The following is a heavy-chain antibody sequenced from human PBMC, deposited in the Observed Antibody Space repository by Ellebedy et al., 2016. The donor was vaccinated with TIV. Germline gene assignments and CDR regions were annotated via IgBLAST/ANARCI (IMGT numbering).Heavy chain of an antibody. V-gene: IGHV3-7*01. CDR2: IKQDGNEK. CDR1: GFTFSNFW. CDR3: AHATVQA. Sequence: GESLKISXAASGFTFSNFWMSWVRQAPGKGLEYVASIKQDGNEKYYVDSVKGRFTISRDNAKNSLYLQMNSLRAEDTAVYYCAHATVQAWGQGTLVTVSS. D-gene: IGHD2-2*01. J-gene: IGHJ5*02.